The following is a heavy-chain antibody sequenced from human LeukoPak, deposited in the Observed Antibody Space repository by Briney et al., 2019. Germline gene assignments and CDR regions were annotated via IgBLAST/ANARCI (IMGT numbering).Heavy chain of an antibody. CDR3: ARVHYNTAMVDIDY. CDR2: ISSSASTI. D-gene: IGHD5-18*01. J-gene: IGHJ4*02. CDR1: GFTFSSYE. V-gene: IGHV3-48*03. Sequence: HSGGSLILSCAASGFTFSSYEMHWVRQAPGKGLEWISYISSSASTIYYADSVKGRFTISRDNGKNSLYLQMNSLRAEDTAVYYCARVHYNTAMVDIDYWGQGTLVTVSS.